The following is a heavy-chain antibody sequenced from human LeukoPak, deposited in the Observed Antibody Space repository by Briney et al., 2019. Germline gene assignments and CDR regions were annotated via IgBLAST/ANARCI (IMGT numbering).Heavy chain of an antibody. CDR1: GFTFGDYA. J-gene: IGHJ4*02. CDR3: TRLDIEPIAVAPKFDY. V-gene: IGHV3-49*03. Sequence: GGSLRLSCTASGFTFGDYAMSWFRQAPGKGLEWVGFIRSKAYGGTTEYAASVKGRFTISRDDSKSIAYLQMNSLKTEDTAVYYCTRLDIEPIAVAPKFDYWGQGTLVTVSS. CDR2: IRSKAYGGTT. D-gene: IGHD6-19*01.